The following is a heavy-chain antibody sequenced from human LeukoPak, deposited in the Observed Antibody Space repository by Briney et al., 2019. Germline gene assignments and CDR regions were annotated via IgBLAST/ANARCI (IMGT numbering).Heavy chain of an antibody. D-gene: IGHD2-2*01. V-gene: IGHV3-23*01. J-gene: IGHJ4*02. CDR1: GFTFSSYA. CDR2: IINTGGST. CDR3: AKVRGYCSTTACYFDS. Sequence: GGSLRLSCTASGFTFSSYAMSWVRQAPGKGLEWVSAIINTGGSTYYADSVKGRFTISRDNSKNTLYLQMNSLRAEDTAVYYCAKVRGYCSTTACYFDSWGQGTRVTVSS.